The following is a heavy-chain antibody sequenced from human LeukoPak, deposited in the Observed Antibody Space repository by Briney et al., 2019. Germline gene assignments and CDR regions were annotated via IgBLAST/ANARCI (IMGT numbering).Heavy chain of an antibody. D-gene: IGHD3-3*01. Sequence: GGSLRLSCAASGFSFDDTAMHWVRQAPGKGLEWVSLISWDGISTYYADSVKGRFTISRDNSKKSLCLQMNSLRAEDTALYYCAKVRLRFSDYHYMDVWGKGTTVTVSS. CDR2: ISWDGIST. V-gene: IGHV3-43D*03. CDR1: GFSFDDTA. J-gene: IGHJ6*03. CDR3: AKVRLRFSDYHYMDV.